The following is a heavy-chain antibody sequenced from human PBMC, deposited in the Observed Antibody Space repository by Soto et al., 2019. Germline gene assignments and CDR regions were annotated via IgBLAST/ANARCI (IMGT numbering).Heavy chain of an antibody. Sequence: GGSLRLSCAASGFTFSTYYIRWVRQAPWKGLEWVSGISGSGGTTYYAGSVKGRFTISRDNSKNTLYLQMNSLRAEDTAVYYCETPYHYDSSGYYNYFRYWGHGTLVNVS. CDR1: GFTFSTYY. J-gene: IGHJ4*01. V-gene: IGHV3-23*01. CDR3: ETPYHYDSSGYYNYFRY. D-gene: IGHD3-22*01. CDR2: ISGSGGTT.